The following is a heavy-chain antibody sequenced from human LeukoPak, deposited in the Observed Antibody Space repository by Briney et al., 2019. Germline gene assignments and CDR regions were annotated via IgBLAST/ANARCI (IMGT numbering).Heavy chain of an antibody. V-gene: IGHV1-2*02. CDR1: GYTFTGYY. Sequence: ASVKVSCKASGYTFTGYYMHWVRQAPGQGLEWMGWIDPNSGGTNYAQKFQGRVTMTRDTSISTAYMELSRLRSDDTAVYYCARGYCSSTSCYTNYYYYYMDVWAKGPRSPSP. CDR2: IDPNSGGT. CDR3: ARGYCSSTSCYTNYYYYYMDV. J-gene: IGHJ6*03. D-gene: IGHD2-2*02.